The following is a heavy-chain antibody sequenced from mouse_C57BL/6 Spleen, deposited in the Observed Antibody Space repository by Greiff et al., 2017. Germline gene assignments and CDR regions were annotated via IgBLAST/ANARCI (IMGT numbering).Heavy chain of an antibody. CDR3: ARACGSNYEAWFAY. V-gene: IGHV1-9*01. J-gene: IGHJ3*01. CDR2: ILPGSGST. Sequence: QVQLQQSGAELMKPGASVKLSCKATGYTFTGYWIEWVKQRPGHGLEWIGEILPGSGSTNDNEKFKGKATFTADTSSNTAYMQLSSLTTEDSAIYYCARACGSNYEAWFAYWGQGTLVTVSA. CDR1: GYTFTGYW. D-gene: IGHD2-5*01.